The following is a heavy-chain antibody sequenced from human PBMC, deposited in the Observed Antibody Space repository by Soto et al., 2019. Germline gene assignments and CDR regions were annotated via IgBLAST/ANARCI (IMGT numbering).Heavy chain of an antibody. CDR2: INPKSGGT. CDR3: ARGGITIFGVVDY. D-gene: IGHD3-3*01. V-gene: IGHV1-2*02. J-gene: IGHJ4*02. CDR1: GGTFSSYA. Sequence: QVQLVQSGAEVKKPGSSVKVSCKASGGTFSSYAISWVRQAPGQGLEWMGGINPKSGGTNYAQKFQGRVTMTRDTSISTAYMELSRLRSEDTAVYYCARGGITIFGVVDYWGQGTLVTVSS.